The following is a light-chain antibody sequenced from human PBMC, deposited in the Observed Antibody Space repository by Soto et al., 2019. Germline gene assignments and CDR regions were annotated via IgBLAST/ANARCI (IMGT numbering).Light chain of an antibody. Sequence: QSVLTQPPSASGAPGQRVTISCSGSSSNIESNTVNWYQQLPGMAPKLLIFSNKQRPSGVSDRISGSKSGTSASLAISGLQSEDEAEYYCATWDDSLSGWVFGGGTKLTVL. CDR1: SSNIESNT. J-gene: IGLJ3*02. CDR2: SNK. V-gene: IGLV1-44*01. CDR3: ATWDDSLSGWV.